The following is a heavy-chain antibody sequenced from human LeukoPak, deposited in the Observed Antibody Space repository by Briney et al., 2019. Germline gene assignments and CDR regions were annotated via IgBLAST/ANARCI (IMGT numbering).Heavy chain of an antibody. CDR1: GFTFSSYA. CDR3: AKETLWWSYAFDI. Sequence: RPGGSLSLSCAASGFTFSSYAMSWVRQAPGKGLEWVSAISGSGGSTYYADSVKGRFTISRDNSKNTLYLQMNSLRAEDTAVYYCAKETLWWSYAFDIWGQGTMVTVSS. CDR2: ISGSGGST. J-gene: IGHJ3*02. D-gene: IGHD2-21*01. V-gene: IGHV3-23*01.